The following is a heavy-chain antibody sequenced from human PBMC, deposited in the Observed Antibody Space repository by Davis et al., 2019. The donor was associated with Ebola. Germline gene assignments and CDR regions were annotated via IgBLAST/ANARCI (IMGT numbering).Heavy chain of an antibody. CDR2: VILKSGAT. CDR3: ARGHNYAHEY. V-gene: IGHV1-2*06. J-gene: IGHJ4*02. Sequence: ASVKVSCKPSGSAFTDYNIHWMRQAPGQGLEWLGRVILKSGATNYAQKFQGRVTMTRDTSISTVYMELSSLRYDDTADYYCARGHNYAHEYWGQGTLVTVSS. CDR1: GSAFTDYN. D-gene: IGHD4-11*01.